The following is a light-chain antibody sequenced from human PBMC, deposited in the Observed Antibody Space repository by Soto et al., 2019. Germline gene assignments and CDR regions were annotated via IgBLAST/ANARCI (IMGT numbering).Light chain of an antibody. CDR1: QSISTN. Sequence: EMVMTQSPATLPVSPGERATLSCRASQSISTNLAWYQQKPGQAPRLLIYGASTRATGIPARFSGSGSGTEFTLTISSLQSEDFAVYYCQQYNNWRTFGQGTKVDIK. CDR3: QQYNNWRT. J-gene: IGKJ1*01. CDR2: GAS. V-gene: IGKV3-15*01.